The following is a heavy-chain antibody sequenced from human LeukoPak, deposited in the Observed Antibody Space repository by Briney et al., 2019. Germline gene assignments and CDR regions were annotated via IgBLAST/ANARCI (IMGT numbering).Heavy chain of an antibody. CDR2: IYYSGST. D-gene: IGHD1-26*01. Sequence: SGTLSLTCTVSGGSISSYYWSWIRQPPGKGLEWIGYIYYSGSTNYNPSLKSRVTISVDTSKNQFSLKLSSVTAADTAVYYCAGSYRPLPYYFDYWGQGTLVTVSS. J-gene: IGHJ4*02. CDR3: AGSYRPLPYYFDY. V-gene: IGHV4-59*01. CDR1: GGSISSYY.